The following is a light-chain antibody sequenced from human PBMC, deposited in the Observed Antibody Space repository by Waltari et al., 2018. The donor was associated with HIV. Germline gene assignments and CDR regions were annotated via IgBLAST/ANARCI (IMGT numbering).Light chain of an antibody. J-gene: IGLJ1*01. Sequence: QSALTQPASVSGSPGQSITISCTGTSSDVGGYNYVSWYQQHPGKAPKLMIYDVSNRPSGVSNRFSGSKSGNTASLTISGLQAEDEADYYCSSYTSSSTLVFGTGTKVTLL. CDR2: DVS. CDR1: SSDVGGYNY. CDR3: SSYTSSSTLV. V-gene: IGLV2-14*03.